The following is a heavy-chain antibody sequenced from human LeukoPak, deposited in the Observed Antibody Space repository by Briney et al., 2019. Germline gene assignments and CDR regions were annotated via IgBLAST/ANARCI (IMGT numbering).Heavy chain of an antibody. CDR1: GFTFSSYG. CDR2: ISYDGSNK. CDR3: APGTFYYDSSDHAPFDY. Sequence: PGGSLRLSCAASGFTFSSYGMHWVRQAPGKGLEWVAVISYDGSNKYYADSVKGRFTISRDNSKNTLYLQMNSLRAEYTAVYYCAPGTFYYDSSDHAPFDYWGQGTLVTVSS. D-gene: IGHD3-22*01. V-gene: IGHV3-30*03. J-gene: IGHJ4*02.